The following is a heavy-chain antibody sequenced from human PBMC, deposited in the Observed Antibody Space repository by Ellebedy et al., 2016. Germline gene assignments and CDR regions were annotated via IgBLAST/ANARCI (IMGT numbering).Heavy chain of an antibody. V-gene: IGHV5-51*01. D-gene: IGHD6-13*01. CDR3: ARIRIAAAGTEVGNWFDP. Sequence: GESLKISCKGSGYSFTSYWIGWVRQMPGKGLEWMGIIYPGDSDTRYSPSFQGQVTISADKSISTAYLQWSSLKASDTAMYYCARIRIAAAGTEVGNWFDPWGQGTLVTVSS. CDR1: GYSFTSYW. CDR2: IYPGDSDT. J-gene: IGHJ5*02.